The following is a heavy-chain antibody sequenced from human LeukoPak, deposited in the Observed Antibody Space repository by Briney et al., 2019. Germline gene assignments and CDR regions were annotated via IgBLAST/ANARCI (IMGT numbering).Heavy chain of an antibody. Sequence: GGSLRLSCVGSGFTFGNYAMSWVRQAPGKGLQWVFQISANGGATWYTSSARDRLTISRDNSKNTVSLQMSSLTTDDTATYYCVRDPRDTYGTNWFDPWGQGTFLRVSS. CDR2: ISANGGAT. J-gene: IGHJ5*02. V-gene: IGHV3-23*01. CDR3: VRDPRDTYGTNWFDP. CDR1: GFTFGNYA. D-gene: IGHD1-1*01.